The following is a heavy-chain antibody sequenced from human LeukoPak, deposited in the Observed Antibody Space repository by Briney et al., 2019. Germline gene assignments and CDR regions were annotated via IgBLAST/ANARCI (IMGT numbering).Heavy chain of an antibody. Sequence: VASVKVSCKASGYTFTGYYMHWVRQAPGQGLEWMGWINPNSGGTNYAQKFQGRVTMTRDTSISTAYMELSRLRSDDTAVYYCARALGGPYYYDSSGSSNDALDIWGQGTMVTVSS. J-gene: IGHJ3*02. CDR3: ARALGGPYYYDSSGSSNDALDI. V-gene: IGHV1-2*02. CDR2: INPNSGGT. CDR1: GYTFTGYY. D-gene: IGHD3-22*01.